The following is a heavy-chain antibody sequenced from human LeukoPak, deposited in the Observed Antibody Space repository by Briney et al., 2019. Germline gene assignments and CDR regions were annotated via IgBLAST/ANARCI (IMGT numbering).Heavy chain of an antibody. D-gene: IGHD6-6*01. CDR3: ARDSSSTSDY. Sequence: ASVKVSCKASGYTFTGYYMHWVRQAPGQGLEWMGWISAYNGNTNYAQKLQGRVTMTTDTSTSTAYMELRSLRSDDTAVYYCARDSSSTSDYWGQGTLVTVSS. CDR1: GYTFTGYY. J-gene: IGHJ4*02. CDR2: ISAYNGNT. V-gene: IGHV1-18*04.